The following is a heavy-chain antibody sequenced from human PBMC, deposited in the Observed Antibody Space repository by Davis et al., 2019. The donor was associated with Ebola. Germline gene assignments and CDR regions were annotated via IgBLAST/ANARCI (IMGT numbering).Heavy chain of an antibody. CDR1: GFTLRNSA. CDR2: ISESGGSS. V-gene: IGHV3-23*01. D-gene: IGHD3-10*01. Sequence: GESLKISCAASGFTLRNSAMSWVRQAPGKGLEWVSAISESGGSSYYADSVKGRFTISRDNFKNTLYLQMNSLGAEDTALYYCAKRGPRRWFDPWGQGTLVTVSS. CDR3: AKRGPRRWFDP. J-gene: IGHJ5*02.